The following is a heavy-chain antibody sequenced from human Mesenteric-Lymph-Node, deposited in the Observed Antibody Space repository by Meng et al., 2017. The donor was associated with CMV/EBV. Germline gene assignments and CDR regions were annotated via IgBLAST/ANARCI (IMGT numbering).Heavy chain of an antibody. CDR1: GGSINSYY. V-gene: IGHV4-59*01. Sequence: GSLRLSCIVSGGSINSYYWSWIRQPPGKGLEWVACIHYSGDIKYNPSLKSRVTMSIDTSKYQFSLNLNSVTAADTAMYYCARDSGPTWGWFDPWGQGTLVTVSS. J-gene: IGHJ5*02. CDR3: ARDSGPTWGWFDP. CDR2: IHYSGDI. D-gene: IGHD2-15*01.